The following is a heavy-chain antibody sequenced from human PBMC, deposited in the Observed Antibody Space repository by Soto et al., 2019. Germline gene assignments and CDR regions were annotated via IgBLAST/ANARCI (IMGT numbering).Heavy chain of an antibody. V-gene: IGHV3-21*01. D-gene: IGHD3-3*01. J-gene: IGHJ6*02. Sequence: GGSLRLSCAAPGFTFSSYSMNWVRQAPGKGLEWVSSISSSSSYIYYADSVKGRFTISRDNAKNSLYLQMNSLRAEDTAVYYCAREVEGAYDFWSGYYINYYYYGMDVWGQGTTVTVSS. CDR1: GFTFSSYS. CDR2: ISSSSSYI. CDR3: AREVEGAYDFWSGYYINYYYYGMDV.